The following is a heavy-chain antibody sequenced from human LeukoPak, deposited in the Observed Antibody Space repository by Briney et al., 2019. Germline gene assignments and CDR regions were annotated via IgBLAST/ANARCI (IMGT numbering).Heavy chain of an antibody. Sequence: SVKVSCKASGGTFSSYTIAWMRQAPGQGLQWLGGIIPFFGSANYAQKFQGRVTITADESTSTAYMELSSLRSEDTAVYYCATPPTGTTTTGEYYFDSWGQGTLVTVSS. CDR1: GGTFSSYT. D-gene: IGHD1-1*01. V-gene: IGHV1-69*13. CDR2: IIPFFGSA. CDR3: ATPPTGTTTTGEYYFDS. J-gene: IGHJ4*02.